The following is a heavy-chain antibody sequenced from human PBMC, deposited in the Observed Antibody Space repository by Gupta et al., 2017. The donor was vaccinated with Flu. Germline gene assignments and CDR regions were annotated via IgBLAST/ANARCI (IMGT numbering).Heavy chain of an antibody. D-gene: IGHD6-6*01. CDR2: INPNSGGT. J-gene: IGHJ6*02. Sequence: MHWVRQAPGQGLEWLGWINPNSGGTNYAQKFQGWVTMTRDTSISTAYMELSRLRSDDTAVYYCARAQSSSSDYYYYGMDVWGQGTTVTVAS. V-gene: IGHV1-2*04. CDR3: ARAQSSSSDYYYYGMDV.